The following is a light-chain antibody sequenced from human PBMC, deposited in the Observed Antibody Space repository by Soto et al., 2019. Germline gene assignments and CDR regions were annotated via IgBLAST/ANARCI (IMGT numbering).Light chain of an antibody. J-gene: IGLJ2*01. Sequence: NFMLTQPHSVSESPGKTVTISCTRGTGSIASNYVQWYQQRPGSAPTTVIYEDNQRPSGVPDRFSGSIDRSSNSASLFISGLKTEDEADYYCQSYENDIVVFGGGTKLTVL. CDR3: QSYENDIVV. V-gene: IGLV6-57*04. CDR1: TGSIASNY. CDR2: EDN.